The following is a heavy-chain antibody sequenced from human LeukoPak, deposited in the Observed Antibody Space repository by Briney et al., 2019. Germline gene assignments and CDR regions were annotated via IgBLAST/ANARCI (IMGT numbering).Heavy chain of an antibody. CDR3: ARKQTGTMYDV. D-gene: IGHD1-7*01. CDR1: GGSISSSSYY. V-gene: IGHV4-39*07. Sequence: PSETLSPTCIVPGGSISSSSYYWAWIRQSPGKGLEWIGTFSSGGSAYYNPSLTSRVSISKDTSDNQFSLRLYSVTAADTAVYYCARKQTGTMYDVWGQGTQDTVSS. CDR2: FSSGGSA. J-gene: IGHJ4*02.